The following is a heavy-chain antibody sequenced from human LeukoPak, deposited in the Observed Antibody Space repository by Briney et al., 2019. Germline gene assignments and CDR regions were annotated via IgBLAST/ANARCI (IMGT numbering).Heavy chain of an antibody. V-gene: IGHV3-30*02. CDR2: IGFDGSKI. CDR3: AKDSDTYGHRHFDH. CDR1: GFTFSSYG. J-gene: IGHJ4*02. Sequence: PGGSLRLSCVASGFTFSSYGMQWVRQAPGKGLEWVAFIGFDGSKIYYADSVKGRFTISRDNSKNTVNLQVNSLRVEDTAVYYCAKDSDTYGHRHFDHWGQGTLATVSS. D-gene: IGHD2-8*01.